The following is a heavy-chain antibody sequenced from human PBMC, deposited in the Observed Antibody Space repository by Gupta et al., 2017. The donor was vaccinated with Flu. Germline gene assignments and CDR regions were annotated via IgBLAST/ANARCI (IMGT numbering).Heavy chain of an antibody. Sequence: GGSLRLSCAASGFIFSRYGIHWVRQAPGKGLEWVAVIWNDGNNKFYADSVQGRFTISRDNSKNELHLQMNSLRAEDTAVYYCARDLSYGDLYYFDYWGQGTLVTVSP. V-gene: IGHV3-33*01. CDR1: GFIFSRYG. CDR3: ARDLSYGDLYYFDY. D-gene: IGHD4-17*01. CDR2: IWNDGNNK. J-gene: IGHJ4*02.